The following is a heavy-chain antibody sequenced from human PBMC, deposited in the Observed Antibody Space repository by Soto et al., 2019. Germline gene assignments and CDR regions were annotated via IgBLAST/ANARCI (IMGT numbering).Heavy chain of an antibody. CDR2: IYWDDDK. CDR3: AHAGDYDLLTFDH. Sequence: QITLKESGPTLVRPAQTLTLTCDFSGFSLSTYHMGVAWIRQPPGKALEWLALIYWDDDKRYSPYLKDRLAISKDTSSNKVILTITNIDPGDSATYFCAHAGDYDLLTFDHWGPGTLVTVSS. D-gene: IGHD4-17*01. J-gene: IGHJ4*02. CDR1: GFSLSTYHMG. V-gene: IGHV2-5*02.